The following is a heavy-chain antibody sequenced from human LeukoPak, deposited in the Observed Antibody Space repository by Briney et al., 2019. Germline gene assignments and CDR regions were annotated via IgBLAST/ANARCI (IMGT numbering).Heavy chain of an antibody. Sequence: GASVKVSCKASGGTFSSHAISWVRQAPGQGLEWMGRIIPIFGIANYAQKFQGRVTITADKSTSTAYMELSSLRSEDTAVYYCAREVVTTNRNWFDLWGQGTLVTVSS. CDR2: IIPIFGIA. V-gene: IGHV1-69*04. CDR1: GGTFSSHA. D-gene: IGHD4-11*01. J-gene: IGHJ5*02. CDR3: AREVVTTNRNWFDL.